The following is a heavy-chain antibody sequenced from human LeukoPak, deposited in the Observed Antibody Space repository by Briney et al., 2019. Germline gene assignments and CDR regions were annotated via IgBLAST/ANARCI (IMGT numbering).Heavy chain of an antibody. V-gene: IGHV1-2*02. D-gene: IGHD6-19*01. CDR1: GYTFTGYY. CDR2: INPNSGGT. J-gene: IGHJ4*02. Sequence: ASVKVSCKASGYTFTGYYMHWVRQAPGQGLEWMGWINPNSGGTNYAQKFQGRVTMTRDTSISTAYMELSRLRSDDTAVYYCARGPSPTPRSSSGWYWGYWGQGTLVTVSS. CDR3: ARGPSPTPRSSSGWYWGY.